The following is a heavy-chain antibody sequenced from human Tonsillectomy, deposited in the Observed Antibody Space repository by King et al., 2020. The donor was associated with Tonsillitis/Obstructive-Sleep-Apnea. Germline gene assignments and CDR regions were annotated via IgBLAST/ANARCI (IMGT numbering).Heavy chain of an antibody. J-gene: IGHJ5*02. D-gene: IGHD3-3*01. CDR3: ARESQGFLEWLSGYNWFDP. CDR1: GYTFTSYA. V-gene: IGHV7-4-1*02. CDR2: INTNTGNP. Sequence: VQLVESGSELKKPGASVKVSCKASGYTFTSYAMNWVRQAPGQGLEWMGWINTNTGNPTYAQGFTGRFVFSLDTSVSTAYLQISSLKAEDTAVYYCARESQGFLEWLSGYNWFDPWGQGTLVTVSS.